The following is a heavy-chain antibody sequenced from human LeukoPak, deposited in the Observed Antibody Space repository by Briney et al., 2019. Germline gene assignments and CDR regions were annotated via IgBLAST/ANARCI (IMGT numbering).Heavy chain of an antibody. J-gene: IGHJ4*02. D-gene: IGHD2-21*01. Sequence: PGGSLRLSCAASGFSFTTHWMTWVRQAPGKGLEWVANIKEDGSQKHYVDSVKGRFTISRDNAKNSLYLQMDSLRAEDTAVYCCAEGGSYSDYWGQGTLVTVSS. CDR2: IKEDGSQK. CDR3: AEGGSYSDY. CDR1: GFSFTTHW. V-gene: IGHV3-7*01.